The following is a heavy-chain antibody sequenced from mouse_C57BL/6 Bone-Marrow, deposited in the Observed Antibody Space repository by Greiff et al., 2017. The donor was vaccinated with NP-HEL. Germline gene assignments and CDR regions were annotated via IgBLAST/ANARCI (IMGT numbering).Heavy chain of an antibody. CDR1: GFTFSSYG. CDR3: AARDWDFDV. V-gene: IGHV5-6*01. CDR2: ISSGGSYT. J-gene: IGHJ1*03. Sequence: EVKLMESGGDLVKPGGSLKLSCAASGFTFSSYGMSWVRQTPDKRLEWVATISSGGSYTYYPDSVKGRFTISRDNAKYTLYLQVSSLKSEDTAMYYCAARDWDFDVWGTGTTVTGSS.